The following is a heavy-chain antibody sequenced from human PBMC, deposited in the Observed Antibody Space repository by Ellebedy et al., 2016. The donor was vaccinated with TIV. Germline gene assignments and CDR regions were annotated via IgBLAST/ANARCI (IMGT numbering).Heavy chain of an antibody. CDR2: ISGTRGGA. CDR1: GFTFINYA. V-gene: IGHV3-23*01. CDR3: AKDLHILAADY. Sequence: PGGSLRLSCAASGFTFINYAMSWVRQAPGKGPEWVSGISGTRGGALHADSVKGRFTISRDNAKNTVYLQINSLGAEDTAMYYCAKDLHILAADYWGQGTLVTVSS. J-gene: IGHJ4*02. D-gene: IGHD5-12*01.